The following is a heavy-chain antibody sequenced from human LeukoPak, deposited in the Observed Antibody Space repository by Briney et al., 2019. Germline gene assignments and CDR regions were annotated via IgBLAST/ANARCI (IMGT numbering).Heavy chain of an antibody. J-gene: IGHJ6*03. V-gene: IGHV3-23*01. CDR2: ISGSGGST. CDR3: AKAEDNGYYYYYMDV. Sequence: GSLRLSCAASGFTFSAYAMSWVRQAPGKGLEWVSAISGSGGSTYYADSVKGRFTISRDNSKNTLYLQMNSLRAEDTAVYYCAKAEDNGYYYYYMDVWGKGTSVTVSS. D-gene: IGHD2-15*01. CDR1: GFTFSAYA.